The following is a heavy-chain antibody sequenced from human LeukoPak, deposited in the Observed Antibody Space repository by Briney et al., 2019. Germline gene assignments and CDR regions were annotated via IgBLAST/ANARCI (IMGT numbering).Heavy chain of an antibody. D-gene: IGHD5-24*01. Sequence: GGSLRLSCAASGFTFSSYWMSWVRQAPGKGLEWVANIKQDGSEKYYVDSVKGRFTISRDNAKNSLYLQMNSLRAEDTAVYYCARVGRGAGYNVPGDYFDYWGQGTLVTVSS. CDR1: GFTFSSYW. CDR2: IKQDGSEK. CDR3: ARVGRGAGYNVPGDYFDY. J-gene: IGHJ4*02. V-gene: IGHV3-7*01.